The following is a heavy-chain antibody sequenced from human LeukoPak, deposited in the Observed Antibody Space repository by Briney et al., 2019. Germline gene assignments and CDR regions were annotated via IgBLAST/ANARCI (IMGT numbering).Heavy chain of an antibody. CDR1: GGSISSYY. CDR3: ARVAPYYYDSSGYYLPYYYYGMDV. Sequence: SETLSLTCTVSGGSISSYYWSWIRQPPGKGLEWIGYVYYSGSTNYNPSLKSRVTISVDTSKSQFSLKLSSVTAADTAVYYCARVAPYYYDSSGYYLPYYYYGMDVWGQGTTVTVSS. D-gene: IGHD3-22*01. V-gene: IGHV4-59*12. J-gene: IGHJ6*02. CDR2: VYYSGST.